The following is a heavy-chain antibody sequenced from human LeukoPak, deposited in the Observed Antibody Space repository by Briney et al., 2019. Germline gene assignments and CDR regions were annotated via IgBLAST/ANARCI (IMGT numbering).Heavy chain of an antibody. CDR2: MYSSGST. J-gene: IGHJ4*02. CDR3: AKSGLNRFDY. D-gene: IGHD2-15*01. Sequence: SETLSLTCTVSGGSISGSSYYWGWIRQPPGKGLEWIGNMYSSGSTYYNPSLKSRVTISVDTSKNQFSLRLSSVTAADTAVYYCAKSGLNRFDYWGQGTLVTVSS. CDR1: GGSISGSSYY. V-gene: IGHV4-39*01.